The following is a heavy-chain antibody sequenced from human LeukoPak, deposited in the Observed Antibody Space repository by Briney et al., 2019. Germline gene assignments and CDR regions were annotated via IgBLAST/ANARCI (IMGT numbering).Heavy chain of an antibody. CDR2: IYTSGST. CDR1: GASISGYY. Sequence: SETLSLTCNVSGASISGYYWSWIRQPAGKGLEWIERIYTSGSTNYNPSLKSRVTISVDTSKNQFSLKLSSVTAADTAVYYCARRRDGYHSGAFDIWGQGTMVTVSS. J-gene: IGHJ3*02. V-gene: IGHV4-4*07. CDR3: ARRRDGYHSGAFDI. D-gene: IGHD5-24*01.